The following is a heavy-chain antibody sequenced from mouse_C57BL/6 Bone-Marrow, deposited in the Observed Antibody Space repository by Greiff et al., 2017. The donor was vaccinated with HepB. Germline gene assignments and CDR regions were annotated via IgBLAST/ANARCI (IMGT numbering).Heavy chain of an antibody. CDR1: GYTFTDYN. D-gene: IGHD1-1*01. J-gene: IGHJ2*01. V-gene: IGHV1-18*01. CDR2: INPNNGGT. CDR3: ARPRGSGPTVVAYYFDY. Sequence: EVKLQESGPELVKPGASVKIPCKASGYTFTDYNMDWVKQSHGKSLEWIGDINPNNGGTIYNQKFKGKATLTVDKSSSTAYMELRSLTSEDTAVYYCARPRGSGPTVVAYYFDYWGQGTTLTVSS.